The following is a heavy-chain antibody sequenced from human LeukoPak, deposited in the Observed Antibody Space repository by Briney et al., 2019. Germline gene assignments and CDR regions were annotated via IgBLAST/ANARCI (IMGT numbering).Heavy chain of an antibody. J-gene: IGHJ3*02. Sequence: GGSLRLSCAASGFTFSSYWMSWVRQAPGKGLEWVANIKQDGSEKYYVDSVKGRFTISRDNAKNSLYLRMNSLRAEDTAVYYCATHRAEVVPAAIYAFDIWGQGTMVTVSS. CDR3: ATHRAEVVPAAIYAFDI. V-gene: IGHV3-7*01. CDR2: IKQDGSEK. D-gene: IGHD2-2*01. CDR1: GFTFSSYW.